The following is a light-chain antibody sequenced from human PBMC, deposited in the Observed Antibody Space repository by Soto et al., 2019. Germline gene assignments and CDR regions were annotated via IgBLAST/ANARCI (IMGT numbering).Light chain of an antibody. V-gene: IGKV3-15*01. Sequence: EIVMTQSPATLSVSPGERATLSCRASQSISSNLAWYQQKPGQAPRLLIYGASTRATGLPARFSGSGSGAEFTLTISSLQSEDFAVYYCQQYNNWPLTFGVGTKVEIK. J-gene: IGKJ4*01. CDR3: QQYNNWPLT. CDR1: QSISSN. CDR2: GAS.